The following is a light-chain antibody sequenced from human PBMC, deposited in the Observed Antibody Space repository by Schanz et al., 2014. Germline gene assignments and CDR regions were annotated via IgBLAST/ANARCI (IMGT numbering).Light chain of an antibody. CDR3: QQYGGSPLLT. CDR2: GAS. CDR1: QSVSSY. V-gene: IGKV3-20*01. Sequence: EIVMTQSPATLSVSPGERATLSCRASQSVSSYLAWYQQKPGQAPRLLIYGASSRATGIPDRFSGSGSGTDFTLTISSLEPEDFAVYYCQQYGGSPLLTFGGGTKVEIK. J-gene: IGKJ4*01.